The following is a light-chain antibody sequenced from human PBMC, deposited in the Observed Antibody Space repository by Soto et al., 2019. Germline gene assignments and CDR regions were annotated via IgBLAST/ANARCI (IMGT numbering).Light chain of an antibody. CDR1: QSVSTW. Sequence: DIQMTQSPSTLSASVGDTVTIACRASQSVSTWLAWYQQTPGKAPKLLMYDASTLESGAPARFSGSGSGTEFSLTISSLQPEDLGTYYCLHHYSYPWTSGQGTKVDIK. J-gene: IGKJ1*01. V-gene: IGKV1-5*01. CDR3: LHHYSYPWT. CDR2: DAS.